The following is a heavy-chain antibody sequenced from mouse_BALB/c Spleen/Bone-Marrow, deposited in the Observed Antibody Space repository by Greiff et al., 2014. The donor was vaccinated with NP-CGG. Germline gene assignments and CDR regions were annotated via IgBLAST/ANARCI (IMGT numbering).Heavy chain of an antibody. CDR1: GYSFTGYF. Sequence: VHVKQSGPDLVKPGASVKLSCKASGYSFTGYFLNWVRQSHGKSLEWIGRINPFNGDTFYNQKFKGKATLTVDKSSTTAHMELLSLTSEDSAVYYCGRWGDGYYYAMDYWGQGTPVTVSS. CDR3: GRWGDGYYYAMDY. CDR2: INPFNGDT. D-gene: IGHD2-3*01. V-gene: IGHV1-37*01. J-gene: IGHJ4*01.